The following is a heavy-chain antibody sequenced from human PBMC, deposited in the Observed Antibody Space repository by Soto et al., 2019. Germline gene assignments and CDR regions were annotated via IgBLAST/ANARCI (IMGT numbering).Heavy chain of an antibody. CDR2: INPNNGTT. CDR1: GYTFINYY. D-gene: IGHD2-2*01. J-gene: IGHJ5*02. Sequence: ASVKVSCKASGYTFINYYMHWVRQAPGQGLEWMGIINPNNGTTVYAQKFQGKVTMTTDTSTNTVYMEVSSLGSEDTAVYYCARVGYCNSRTSYNSPDPWGQGTLVTVSS. V-gene: IGHV1-46*01. CDR3: ARVGYCNSRTSYNSPDP.